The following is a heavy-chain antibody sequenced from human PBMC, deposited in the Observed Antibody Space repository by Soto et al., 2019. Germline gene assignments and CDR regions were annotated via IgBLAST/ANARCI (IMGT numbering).Heavy chain of an antibody. CDR2: ISNDALNK. Sequence: QVQLVESGGGVVQPGRALRLSCEASGFIFSSYGMHWVRQAPGKGLEWVAVISNDALNKYYADSVRGRFTISRDDSKNTLYLQMNSLRADDTDVYYCARPRFDYYYYYGMDVWGQGTRVTVSS. J-gene: IGHJ6*02. CDR1: GFIFSSYG. V-gene: IGHV3-30*03. CDR3: ARPRFDYYYYYGMDV. D-gene: IGHD3-10*01.